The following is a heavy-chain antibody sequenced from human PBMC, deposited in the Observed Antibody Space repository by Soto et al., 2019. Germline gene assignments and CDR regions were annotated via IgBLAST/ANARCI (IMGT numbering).Heavy chain of an antibody. D-gene: IGHD1-20*01. Sequence: GGSLRLSCAASGFTFSSYAMSWVRQAPGKGLEWVSAISGSGGSTYYADSVKGRFTISRDNSKNTLYLQMNSLRAEDTAVYYCAILSLDNWKDKGDAFDIWGQGTMVTVSS. V-gene: IGHV3-23*01. CDR2: ISGSGGST. CDR1: GFTFSSYA. J-gene: IGHJ3*02. CDR3: AILSLDNWKDKGDAFDI.